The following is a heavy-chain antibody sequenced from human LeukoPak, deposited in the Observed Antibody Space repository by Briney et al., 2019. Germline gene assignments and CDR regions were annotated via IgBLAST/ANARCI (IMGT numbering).Heavy chain of an antibody. D-gene: IGHD3-16*01. CDR3: ARVAWRGTCYYYYMDV. CDR1: GYSISSGYY. CDR2: IYHSGST. Sequence: SETLSLTCTVSGYSISSGYYWGWIRQPPGKGLEWIGSIYHSGSTYYNPSLKSRVTISVDTSKNQFSLKLSSVTAADTAVYYCARVAWRGTCYYYYMDVWGKGTTVTVSS. J-gene: IGHJ6*03. V-gene: IGHV4-38-2*02.